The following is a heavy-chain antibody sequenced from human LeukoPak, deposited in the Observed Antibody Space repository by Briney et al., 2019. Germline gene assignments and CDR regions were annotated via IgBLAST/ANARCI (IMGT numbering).Heavy chain of an antibody. V-gene: IGHV1-2*02. CDR1: GYTFTGYY. D-gene: IGHD3-10*02. CDR2: INPNSGGT. J-gene: IGHJ6*02. Sequence: ASVKVSCKASGYTFTGYYMHWVRQAPGQGLEWMGWINPNSGGTNYAQKFQGRVTMTRDTSISTAYMELSRLRSADTAVYYCAGVNVRGGSDVMDVWGQGTTVTVSS. CDR3: AGVNVRGGSDVMDV.